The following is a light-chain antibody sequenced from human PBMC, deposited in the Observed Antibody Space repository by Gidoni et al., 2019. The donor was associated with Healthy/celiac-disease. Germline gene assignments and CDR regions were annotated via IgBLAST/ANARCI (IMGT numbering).Light chain of an antibody. Sequence: QSVLTQPPSASGTTGQRVTISCSGSSSNIGSNTVNWYQQLPGTAPKLLIYSNTQRPSGVPDRFSGSKSGTSASLAINGLQSEDEADYYCAAWDDSLNGWVFGGGTKLTVL. CDR3: AAWDDSLNGWV. CDR2: SNT. CDR1: SSNIGSNT. V-gene: IGLV1-44*01. J-gene: IGLJ3*02.